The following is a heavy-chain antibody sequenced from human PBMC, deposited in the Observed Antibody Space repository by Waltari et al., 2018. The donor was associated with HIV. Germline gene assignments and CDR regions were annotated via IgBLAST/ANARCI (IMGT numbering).Heavy chain of an antibody. V-gene: IGHV4-39*01. Sequence: QLHLQESGPGLVKPSETLSLHCSVSGASIRSSSYYWAWIRQPPGKGLEWIGAIYYCGTAYYNPSVKSRVSASLDASKNELSLKLTSVTATDTALYYCARLRFHSLYYFDSWGPGILVTVSS. CDR1: GASIRSSSYY. J-gene: IGHJ4*02. CDR3: ARLRFHSLYYFDS. D-gene: IGHD3-16*01. CDR2: IYYCGTA.